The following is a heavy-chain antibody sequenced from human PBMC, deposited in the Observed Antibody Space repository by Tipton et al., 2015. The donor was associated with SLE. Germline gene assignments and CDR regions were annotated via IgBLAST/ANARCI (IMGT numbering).Heavy chain of an antibody. CDR1: GYYISSGSY. Sequence: TLSLTCAVSGYYISSGSYWGWIRQPPGKGLEWIGSIHHSGSTYYNPSLKSRVTISVDTSKNQFYLKLSSVTAADTAVYYCARTYGGNSDYWGQGTLVTVSS. D-gene: IGHD4-23*01. CDR2: IHHSGST. J-gene: IGHJ4*02. CDR3: ARTYGGNSDY. V-gene: IGHV4-38-2*01.